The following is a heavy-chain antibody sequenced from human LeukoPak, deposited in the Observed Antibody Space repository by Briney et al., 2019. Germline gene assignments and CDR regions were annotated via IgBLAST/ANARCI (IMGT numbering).Heavy chain of an antibody. Sequence: SVKVSCKASGGTFSSYAISWVRQAPGQGLEWMGGIIPIFGTANYAQKFQGRVTITADESTSTAYMELSSLRSEDTAVYYCARVRDCSGYYTSPLDWGQGTLVTVSS. J-gene: IGHJ4*02. CDR2: IIPIFGTA. D-gene: IGHD3-22*01. CDR3: ARVRDCSGYYTSPLD. V-gene: IGHV1-69*13. CDR1: GGTFSSYA.